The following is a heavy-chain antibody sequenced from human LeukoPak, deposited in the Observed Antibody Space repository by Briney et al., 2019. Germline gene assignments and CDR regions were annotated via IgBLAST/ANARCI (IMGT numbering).Heavy chain of an antibody. J-gene: IGHJ4*02. Sequence: SETLSLTCTVSGVSSSSSYWSWIRQPPGKGLEWIGYIFYTGDSNHNPSFKSRVSISLDTSKDQISLKLYSVTAADTAVYYYARHRFASPLDSWGQGTLVTVSS. CDR2: IFYTGDS. V-gene: IGHV4-59*08. D-gene: IGHD2-21*01. CDR1: GVSSSSSY. CDR3: ARHRFASPLDS.